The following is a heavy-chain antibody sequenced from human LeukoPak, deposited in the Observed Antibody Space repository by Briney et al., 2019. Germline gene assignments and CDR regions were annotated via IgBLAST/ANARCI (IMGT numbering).Heavy chain of an antibody. Sequence: SETLSLTCTVSGGSISSYYWRWIRQPPGKGLEWIGYIYYSGSTNYNPSLNRRVTISVDPSKNQFSLKVSSVTAADTAVYYCARVKGWTTYYFDYWGQGTLVTVSS. CDR2: IYYSGST. V-gene: IGHV4-59*01. CDR1: GGSISSYY. J-gene: IGHJ4*02. D-gene: IGHD3/OR15-3a*01. CDR3: ARVKGWTTYYFDY.